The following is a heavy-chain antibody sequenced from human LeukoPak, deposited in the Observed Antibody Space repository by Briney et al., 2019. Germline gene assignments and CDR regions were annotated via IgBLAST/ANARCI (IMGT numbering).Heavy chain of an antibody. Sequence: SLRLSCTASGFTFGDYAMSWFRQAPGKGLEWVGFIRSKAYGGTTEYAASVKGRFTISRDDSKSIAYLQMNSLKTEDTAVYYCTRVVHIAVAAYFDYWGQGTLVTVSS. CDR2: IRSKAYGGTT. CDR1: GFTFGDYA. V-gene: IGHV3-49*03. CDR3: TRVVHIAVAAYFDY. J-gene: IGHJ4*02. D-gene: IGHD6-19*01.